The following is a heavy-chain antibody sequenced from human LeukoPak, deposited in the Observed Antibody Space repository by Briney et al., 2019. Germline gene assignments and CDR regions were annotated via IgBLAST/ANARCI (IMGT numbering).Heavy chain of an antibody. CDR2: IYHSGNA. CDR3: ARDVGARLSGF. D-gene: IGHD6-6*01. V-gene: IGHV4-4*02. Sequence: PSETLSLTCAVSGGSISSNNWWSWVRQPPGKGLEWIGEIYHSGNANYNPSLKTRVTMSVDKSKNQFSLILSSVTAADAAVYYCARDVGARLSGFWGQGTLVTVSS. J-gene: IGHJ4*02. CDR1: GGSISSNNW.